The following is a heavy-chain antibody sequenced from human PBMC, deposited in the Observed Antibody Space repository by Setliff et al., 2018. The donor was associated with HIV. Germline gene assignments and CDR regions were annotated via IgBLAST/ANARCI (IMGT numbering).Heavy chain of an antibody. CDR3: ARGLRQNRSNSDVFDV. CDR2: MNPNSGNT. V-gene: IGHV1-8*02. D-gene: IGHD4-4*01. J-gene: IGHJ3*01. CDR1: GYTFSDYN. Sequence: ASVKVSCKAAGYTFSDYNIHWMRQAPGQAFEWMGWMNPNSGNTGYAERFQGRVTMTRDTSISTVYMELTSLRSEDMAVYYCARGLRQNRSNSDVFDVWGQGTVVTVSS.